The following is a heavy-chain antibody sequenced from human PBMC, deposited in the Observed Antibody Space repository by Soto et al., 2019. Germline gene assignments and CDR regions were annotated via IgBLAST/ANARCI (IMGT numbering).Heavy chain of an antibody. CDR3: ARPTDYHYGMKV. Sequence: PGESLKISCKGSGYNFHTYWIAWVRQMPGKGLEWMGFIYPHDSDTRYSPSFRGQVTISADKSINTAYLQWTSLKASDTAIYFCARPTDYHYGMKVCGPGTTVTVYS. J-gene: IGHJ6*02. CDR1: GYNFHTYW. V-gene: IGHV5-51*01. CDR2: IYPHDSDT. D-gene: IGHD4-17*01.